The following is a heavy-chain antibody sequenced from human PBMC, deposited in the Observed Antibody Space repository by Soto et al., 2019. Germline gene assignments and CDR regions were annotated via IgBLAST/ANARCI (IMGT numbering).Heavy chain of an antibody. Sequence: SETLSRTCTVSGGSISSSSYYWGWIRQPPGKGLEWIGSIYYSGNTYYNPSLKTRVTISVDTSKNQFSLNLSSVTAADTALYYCARQRTTVVTQAYFDYWGQGALVTVSS. V-gene: IGHV4-39*01. CDR2: IYYSGNT. CDR1: GGSISSSSYY. D-gene: IGHD2-21*02. CDR3: ARQRTTVVTQAYFDY. J-gene: IGHJ4*02.